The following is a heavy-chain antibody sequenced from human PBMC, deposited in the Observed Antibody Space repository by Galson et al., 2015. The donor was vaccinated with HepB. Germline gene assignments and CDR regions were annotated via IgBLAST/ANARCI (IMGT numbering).Heavy chain of an antibody. D-gene: IGHD5-18*01. V-gene: IGHV3-33*01. CDR3: ARELDTSMTVLGY. CDR2: IWYDGTKK. CDR1: GFTFSSYG. J-gene: IGHJ4*02. Sequence: SLRLSCAASGFTFSSYGMHWVRQAPGKGLEWVAVIWYDGTKKYSADSVKGRFTISRDNSKNTLYLQMNSLRAEDSAMYYCARELDTSMTVLGYWGQGTLVTVSS.